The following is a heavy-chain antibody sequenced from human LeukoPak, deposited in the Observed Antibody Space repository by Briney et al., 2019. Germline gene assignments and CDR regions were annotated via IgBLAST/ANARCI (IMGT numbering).Heavy chain of an antibody. CDR1: GDSISSGDYY. J-gene: IGHJ4*02. V-gene: IGHV4-61*02. Sequence: PSETLSLTCTVSGDSISSGDYYWSWIRQPAGKGLEWIGRISSSGSTNYNPSLKSRVTISVDTSKNQFSLKLTSVTAADTAVYYCARESPNFDYWGQGTLVTVSS. CDR3: ARESPNFDY. CDR2: ISSSGST.